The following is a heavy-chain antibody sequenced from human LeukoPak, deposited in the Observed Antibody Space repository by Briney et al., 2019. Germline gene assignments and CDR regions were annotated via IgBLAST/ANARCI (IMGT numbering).Heavy chain of an antibody. CDR1: GYIFTNYG. CDR2: ISAYNGNT. V-gene: IGHV1-18*04. Sequence: ASVKVSCKTSGYIFTNYGINWVRQAPGQGLEWMGWISAYNGNTKYAQKLQGRVTMTTDTSTSTAYIELRSLRSDDTAVYYCARLPTIAAPAWTYQPFDPWGQGTLVTVSS. D-gene: IGHD6-13*01. CDR3: ARLPTIAAPAWTYQPFDP. J-gene: IGHJ5*02.